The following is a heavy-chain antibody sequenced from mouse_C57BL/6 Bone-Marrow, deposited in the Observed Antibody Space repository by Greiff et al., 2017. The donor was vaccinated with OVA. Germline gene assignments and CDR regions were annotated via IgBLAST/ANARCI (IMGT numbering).Heavy chain of an antibody. CDR3: ARGDLSDCCGSSFLFAY. CDR1: GSPFTDYA. Sequence: VKLQQSGPELVRPGVSVKISCKGSGSPFTDYAMPWVKQSHATSLEWIGVISTYYGDASYNKKFTDKATMTVDKSASTDYMERARLTSEDTAVYDCARGDLSDCCGSSFLFAYWGQGTLVTVSA. J-gene: IGHJ3*01. CDR2: ISTYYGDA. V-gene: IGHV1-67*01. D-gene: IGHD1-1*01.